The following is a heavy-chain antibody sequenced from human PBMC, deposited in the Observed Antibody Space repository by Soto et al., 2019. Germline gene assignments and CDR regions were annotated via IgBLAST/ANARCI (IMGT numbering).Heavy chain of an antibody. CDR2: IYYSGRT. CDR1: GGSISSGGYY. CDR3: ARGDCRGGRCYAVYFEY. Sequence: QVQLQESGPGLVKPSQTLSLTCTVSGGSISSGGYYWSWIRQHHGKGLEWLGYIYYSGRTYYNPSLYSRVTISVDTSNNQYSLTVSSVASADTAVYYCARGDCRGGRCYAVYFEYLVQGTLVTVSS. D-gene: IGHD2-15*01. V-gene: IGHV4-31*03. J-gene: IGHJ4*02.